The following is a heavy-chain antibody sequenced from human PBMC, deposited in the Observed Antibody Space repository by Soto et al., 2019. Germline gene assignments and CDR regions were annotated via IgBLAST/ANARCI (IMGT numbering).Heavy chain of an antibody. Sequence: QVQLRESGPGLVKPSETLSLTCTVSGGSINTYYWSWIRQPAGKGLEWIGRIYTGGSTNYNPSLKNRVTMSIDTSQIHCSLRLSSVTAADTAVYFCARVSGNYYGSGSYSLDYWGQGTLVTVSS. CDR2: IYTGGST. V-gene: IGHV4-4*07. J-gene: IGHJ4*02. D-gene: IGHD3-10*01. CDR3: ARVSGNYYGSGSYSLDY. CDR1: GGSINTYY.